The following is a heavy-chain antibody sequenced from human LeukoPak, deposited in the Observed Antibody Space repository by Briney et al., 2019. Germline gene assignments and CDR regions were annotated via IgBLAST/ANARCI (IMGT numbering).Heavy chain of an antibody. D-gene: IGHD5-18*01. J-gene: IGHJ4*02. Sequence: GGSLRLSCAASGFSFSSYWMHWVRQAPGKGLVWVSRIKGDGSYITYADSVKGRFTISRDNARNTLYLQMNGPRADDTAVYYCARVYVGIDMVDFDYWGQGTLVTVSS. CDR1: GFSFSSYW. CDR3: ARVYVGIDMVDFDY. CDR2: IKGDGSYI. V-gene: IGHV3-74*01.